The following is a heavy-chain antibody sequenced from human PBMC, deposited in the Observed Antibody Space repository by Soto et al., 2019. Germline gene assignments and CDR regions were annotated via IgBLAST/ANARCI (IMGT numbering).Heavy chain of an antibody. D-gene: IGHD3-3*01. CDR1: GFTFSSYA. J-gene: IGHJ6*02. CDR3: AKDLRITIFGVVPPGMDV. Sequence: GSLRLSCAASGFTFSSYAMSWVRQAPGKGLEWVSAISGSGGSTYYADSVKGRFTISRDNSKNTLYLQMNSLRAEDTAVYYCAKDLRITIFGVVPPGMDVWGQGTTVTVSS. V-gene: IGHV3-23*01. CDR2: ISGSGGST.